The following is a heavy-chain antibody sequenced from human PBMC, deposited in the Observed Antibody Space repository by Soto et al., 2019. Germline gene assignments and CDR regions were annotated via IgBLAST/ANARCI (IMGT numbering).Heavy chain of an antibody. V-gene: IGHV3-48*02. CDR3: ARLAKVSLVTA. D-gene: IGHD2-21*02. J-gene: IGHJ4*02. Sequence: VEPGGGLVYPGGYLRLSCVASGFRFSDYSMNWVRQAPGKGLQWISYISSDSDTTYYEHAVKGRFTVSRDNSMNALFLRLNRTREYDMATYYCARLAKVSLVTAWCKGARVTVSS. CDR1: GFRFSDYS. CDR2: ISSDSDTT.